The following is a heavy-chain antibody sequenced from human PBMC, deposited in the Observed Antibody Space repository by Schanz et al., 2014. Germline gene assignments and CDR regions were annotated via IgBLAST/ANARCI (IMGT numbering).Heavy chain of an antibody. CDR2: ISYSGST. V-gene: IGHV4-31*03. Sequence: QVQLQESGPGQVRPSQTLSLTCTVSGASISSGGYYWDWIRLLPGKGMEWIGYISYSGSTSFNPSLKSRLTISVATSKNQFSLRLSSVTAADTAVYYCARHGGIPYYPMDVWGQGTTVTVSS. D-gene: IGHD3-16*01. J-gene: IGHJ6*02. CDR3: ARHGGIPYYPMDV. CDR1: GASISSGGYY.